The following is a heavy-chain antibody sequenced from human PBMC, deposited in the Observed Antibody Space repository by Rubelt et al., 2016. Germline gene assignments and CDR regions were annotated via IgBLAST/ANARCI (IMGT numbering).Heavy chain of an antibody. CDR2: ISAYNGNT. D-gene: IGHD6-13*01. CDR1: GYTFTSYG. V-gene: IGHV1-18*01. Sequence: QVQLVQSGAEVKKPGASVKVSCKASGYTFTSYGISWVRQAPGQGLEWTGWISAYNGNTNYAQKPQGRVTITTDTSTSTAYMELRSLRSDDTAVYYCASMYSSSWYRGWFDPWGQGTLVTVSS. CDR3: ASMYSSSWYRGWFDP. J-gene: IGHJ5*02.